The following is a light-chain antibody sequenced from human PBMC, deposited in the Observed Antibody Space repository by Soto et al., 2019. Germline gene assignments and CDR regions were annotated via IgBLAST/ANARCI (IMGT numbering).Light chain of an antibody. Sequence: EIVLTQSPATLSLSPGERATLSCRASQSVSSYLAWYQQKPGQAPRLLIYDASNRATGIPARFSGSGSGTDSTLTISSLEPEDFAVYYCQQRSNWLSITFGQGT. J-gene: IGKJ5*01. CDR3: QQRSNWLSIT. CDR2: DAS. V-gene: IGKV3-11*01. CDR1: QSVSSY.